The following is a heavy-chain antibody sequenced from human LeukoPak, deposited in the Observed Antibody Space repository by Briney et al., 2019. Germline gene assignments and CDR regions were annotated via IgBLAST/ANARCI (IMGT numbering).Heavy chain of an antibody. CDR2: IIPVFGTA. CDR1: GGLFSSYV. Sequence: ASVKVSCKASGGLFSSYVISWVRQAPGQGLEWMGEIIPVFGTANYAQKFQDRVTITADESTSTAYMELSSVRSEDTAVYYCARVSRTTIVRGIITFDYWGQGTLVTVSS. D-gene: IGHD3-10*01. V-gene: IGHV1-69*01. CDR3: ARVSRTTIVRGIITFDY. J-gene: IGHJ4*02.